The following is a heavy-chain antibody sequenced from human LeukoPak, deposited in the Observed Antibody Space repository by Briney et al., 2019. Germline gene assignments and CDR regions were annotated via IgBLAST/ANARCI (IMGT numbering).Heavy chain of an antibody. V-gene: IGHV4-4*09. D-gene: IGHD2-15*01. Sequence: SETLSLTCTVSGGSSSSYYWTWIRQPPGKGLEWIGYIHTSGSTNYNPSLKSRVTMSVDTSKNQFSLRLSSVTAADAAVYYCARPGQSSWWVYFNYWGQGALVTVSS. CDR2: IHTSGST. CDR1: GGSSSSYY. CDR3: ARPGQSSWWVYFNY. J-gene: IGHJ4*02.